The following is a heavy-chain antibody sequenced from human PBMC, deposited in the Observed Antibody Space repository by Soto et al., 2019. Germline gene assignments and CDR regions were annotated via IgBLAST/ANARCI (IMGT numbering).Heavy chain of an antibody. V-gene: IGHV4-39*01. D-gene: IGHD6-13*01. CDR1: GGSISSSSYY. J-gene: IGHJ4*02. CDR3: ARHGSSWYYFDY. CDR2: IYYSGGT. Sequence: QLQLQESGPGLVKPSETLSVTCTVSGGSISSSSYYWGWIRRPPGKGLEWIGSIYYSGGTYYNPSPKSLVTISVDTSKNQFSLKLSSVTAADTAVYYCARHGSSWYYFDYWGQGTLVTVSS.